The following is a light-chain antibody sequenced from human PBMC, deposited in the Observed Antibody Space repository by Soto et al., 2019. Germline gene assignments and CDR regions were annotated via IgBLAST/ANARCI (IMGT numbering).Light chain of an antibody. V-gene: IGKV1-39*01. CDR3: QQNDGSPYT. Sequence: DLEMTQSPSSLSASVGYLVTLTCHANHGILHYLHWYQQKPGKAPSLLIYLDSALQSGVQSRFSGSGSGTVFTLTISNLQPEDVATYYCQQNDGSPYTVGQGTQVDI. CDR1: HGILHY. J-gene: IGKJ1*01. CDR2: LDS.